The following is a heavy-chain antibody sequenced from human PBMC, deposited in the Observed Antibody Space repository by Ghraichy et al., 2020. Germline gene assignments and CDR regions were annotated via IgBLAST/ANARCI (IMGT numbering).Heavy chain of an antibody. D-gene: IGHD3-10*01. J-gene: IGHJ2*01. CDR1: GGSISSGDYY. V-gene: IGHV4-30-4*08. CDR3: ARVVADITMVRGVTEYWYFDL. CDR2: IYYSGST. Sequence: LRLSCTVSGGSISSGDYYWSWIRQPPGKDLEWIGYIYYSGSTYYNPSLKSRVTISVDTSKNQFSLKLSSVTAADTAVYYCARVVADITMVRGVTEYWYFDLWGRGTLVTVS.